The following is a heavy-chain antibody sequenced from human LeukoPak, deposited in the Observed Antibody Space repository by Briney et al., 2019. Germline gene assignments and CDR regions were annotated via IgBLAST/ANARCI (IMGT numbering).Heavy chain of an antibody. J-gene: IGHJ3*02. CDR1: GFTFSSYS. CDR3: ARWASFWNAFDI. CDR2: ISSSSSYI. Sequence: PGGSLRLSCAASGFTFSSYSANWVRQAPGKGLEWVSSISSSSSYIYYADSVKGRFTISRDNAKNSLYLQMNSLRAEDTAVYYCARWASFWNAFDIWGQGTMVTVSS. V-gene: IGHV3-21*01. D-gene: IGHD3-3*01.